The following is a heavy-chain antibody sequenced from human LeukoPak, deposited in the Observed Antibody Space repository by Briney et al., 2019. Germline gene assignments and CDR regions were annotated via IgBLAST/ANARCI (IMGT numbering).Heavy chain of an antibody. Sequence: SETLSLTCTVSGGSISSYYWSWIRQPPGKGLEWIGYIFYSGSTNYNPSLKSRVTISIDTSKNQFSLRLNSVTAADTAVYYCARRANNYGSGYFDYWGQGTLVTVSS. D-gene: IGHD3-10*01. J-gene: IGHJ4*02. V-gene: IGHV4-59*08. CDR1: GGSISSYY. CDR2: IFYSGST. CDR3: ARRANNYGSGYFDY.